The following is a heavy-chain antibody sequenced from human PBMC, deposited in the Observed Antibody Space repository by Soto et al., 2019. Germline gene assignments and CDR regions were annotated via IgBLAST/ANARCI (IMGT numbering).Heavy chain of an antibody. CDR2: ISGSGGST. D-gene: IGHD3-10*01. J-gene: IGHJ6*03. V-gene: IGHV3-23*01. CDR3: AYYGSGSYSRYYYMDV. CDR1: GFPFSSYS. Sequence: GGSQRLSCAASGFPFSSYSMSWVRPDPGKGLEWVSAISGSGGSTYYADSVKGRFTISRDNSKNTPYLQMNSLRAEDTAVYYCAYYGSGSYSRYYYMDVWGKGTTVTVSS.